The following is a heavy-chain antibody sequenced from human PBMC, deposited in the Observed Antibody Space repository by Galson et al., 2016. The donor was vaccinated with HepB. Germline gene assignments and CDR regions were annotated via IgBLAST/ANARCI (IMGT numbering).Heavy chain of an antibody. CDR1: GFAFSSYA. CDR2: VSSNGDRT. V-gene: IGHV3-64D*06. J-gene: IGHJ5*01. CDR3: VRWQLGGLLLQGAWCDF. Sequence: SLRLSCAASGFAFSSYAMHWVRQAPGKGLESVSGVSSNGDRTFYRDSVKGRFTISRDNSKNTLHLQIRSLKAGDTAVYYCVRWQLGGLLLQGAWCDFWGQGTLVTVSS. D-gene: IGHD2-15*01.